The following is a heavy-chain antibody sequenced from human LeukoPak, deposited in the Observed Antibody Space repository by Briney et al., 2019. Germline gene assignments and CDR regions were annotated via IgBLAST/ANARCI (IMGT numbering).Heavy chain of an antibody. CDR1: GCTFRSYG. CDR3: AKDVVMGPTNHGLDY. Sequence: GGSLTLSCAASGCTFRSYGMHWVRQAPGKGLEGVAVISYDGSNKFYADSVKGRFTISRENSKNTLFLHMNSLRAEDAAFYYCAKDVVMGPTNHGLDYWGQGTLVTVSS. J-gene: IGHJ4*02. CDR2: ISYDGSNK. D-gene: IGHD1-26*01. V-gene: IGHV3-30*18.